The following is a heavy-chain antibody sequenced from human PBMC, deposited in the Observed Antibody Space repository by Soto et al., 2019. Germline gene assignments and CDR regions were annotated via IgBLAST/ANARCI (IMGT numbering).Heavy chain of an antibody. J-gene: IGHJ5*02. CDR2: IYYSGST. CDR3: ARVRYCSGGSCYPRFDP. CDR1: GGSIRSGGYY. Sequence: SETLSLTCTVSGGSIRSGGYYLSWIRKHPGKGLEWIGYIYYSGSTYYNPSLKSRVTISVDTSKNQFSLKLSSVTAADTAVYSCARVRYCSGGSCYPRFDPWGQGTLVIVSS. V-gene: IGHV4-31*03. D-gene: IGHD2-15*01.